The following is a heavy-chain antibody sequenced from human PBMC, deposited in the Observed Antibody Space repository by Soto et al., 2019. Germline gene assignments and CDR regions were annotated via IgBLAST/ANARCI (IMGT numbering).Heavy chain of an antibody. J-gene: IGHJ6*03. CDR3: ARDRMGAAGNTYYYYYMDV. Sequence: PSETLSLTCTVSGGSISSGGYYWSWIRQHPGKGLEWIGYIYYSGSTYYNPSLKSRVTISVDTSKNQFSLKLSSVTAADTAVYYCARDRMGAAGNTYYYYYMDVWGKGTTVTVSS. V-gene: IGHV4-31*03. CDR1: GGSISSGGYY. CDR2: IYYSGST. D-gene: IGHD6-13*01.